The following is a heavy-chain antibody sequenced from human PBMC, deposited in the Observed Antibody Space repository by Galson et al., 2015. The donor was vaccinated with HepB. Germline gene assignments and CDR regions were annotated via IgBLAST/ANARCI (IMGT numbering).Heavy chain of an antibody. Sequence: SLRLSCAASGFTFSSYGMHWVRQAPGKGLEWVAVISYDGSNKYYADSVKGRFTISRDNSKNTLYLQMNSLRAEDTAVYHCAKGEVVVGATRFDYWGQGTLVTVSS. CDR2: ISYDGSNK. J-gene: IGHJ4*02. D-gene: IGHD1-26*01. CDR1: GFTFSSYG. V-gene: IGHV3-30*18. CDR3: AKGEVVVGATRFDY.